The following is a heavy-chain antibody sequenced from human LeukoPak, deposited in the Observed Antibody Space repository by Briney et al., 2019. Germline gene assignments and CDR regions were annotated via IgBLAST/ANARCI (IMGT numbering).Heavy chain of an antibody. CDR2: IKQDGSEK. CDR1: GFTFSSYW. CDR3: ARVSYYYYMDV. J-gene: IGHJ6*03. Sequence: PGGSLRLSCAASGFTFSSYWMSWVRQAPGKGLEWVANIKQDGSEKYYVDSVRGRFTISRDNAKNSLYLQMNSLRAEDTAVYYCARVSYYYYMDVWGKGTTVTVSS. V-gene: IGHV3-7*01.